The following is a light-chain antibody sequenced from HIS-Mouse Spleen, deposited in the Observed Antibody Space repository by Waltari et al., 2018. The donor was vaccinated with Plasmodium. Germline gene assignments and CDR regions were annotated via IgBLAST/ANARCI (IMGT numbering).Light chain of an antibody. CDR3: YSAADNNLV. V-gene: IGLV3-27*01. CDR1: VLAKKY. Sequence: SYELTQPSSVSVSPGQTARITCSGDVLAKKYARWFQQKPGQAPVLVISKDSERPSGIPERVSGSSSGTTVTLTISGAQVEDEADYYCYSAADNNLVFGGGTKLTVL. CDR2: KDS. J-gene: IGLJ3*02.